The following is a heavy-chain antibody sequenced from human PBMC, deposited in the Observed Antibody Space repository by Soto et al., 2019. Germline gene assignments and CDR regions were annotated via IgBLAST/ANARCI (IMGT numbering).Heavy chain of an antibody. CDR1: GFTFSSYA. CDR2: ISYDGSNK. Sequence: PGGSLRLSCAASGFTFSSYAMHWVRQAPGKGLEWVAVISYDGSNKYYADSVKGRFTISRDNSKNTLYLQMNSLRAEDTAVYYCATAVKWWLYFDYWGQGTLVTVSS. J-gene: IGHJ4*02. CDR3: ATAVKWWLYFDY. D-gene: IGHD2-8*01. V-gene: IGHV3-30-3*01.